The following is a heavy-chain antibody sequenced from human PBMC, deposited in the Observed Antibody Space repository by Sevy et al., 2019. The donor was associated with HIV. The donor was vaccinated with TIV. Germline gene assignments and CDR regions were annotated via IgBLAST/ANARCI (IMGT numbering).Heavy chain of an antibody. D-gene: IGHD3-22*01. CDR3: ARDEGGNYDSSGYIQN. J-gene: IGHJ4*02. Sequence: GGSLRLSCAASGFTFSDYYMSWIRQAPGKGLELVSYISSSSSYTNYADSVKGRFTISRDNAKNSLYLQMNSLRAEDTAVYYCARDEGGNYDSSGYIQNWGQGTLVTVSS. CDR2: ISSSSSYT. CDR1: GFTFSDYY. V-gene: IGHV3-11*06.